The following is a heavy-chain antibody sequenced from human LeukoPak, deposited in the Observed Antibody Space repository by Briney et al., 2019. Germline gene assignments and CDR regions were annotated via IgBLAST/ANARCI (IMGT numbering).Heavy chain of an antibody. CDR2: MNPNSGNT. J-gene: IGHJ4*02. Sequence: ASVKVSCKASGYTFTGYYMHWVRQATGQGLEWMGWMNPNSGNTGYAQKFQGRVTITRNTSISTAYMELSSLRSEDTAVYYCARGRRFGRPSSYYFDYWGQGTLVTVSS. V-gene: IGHV1-8*03. D-gene: IGHD3-16*01. CDR1: GYTFTGYY. CDR3: ARGRRFGRPSSYYFDY.